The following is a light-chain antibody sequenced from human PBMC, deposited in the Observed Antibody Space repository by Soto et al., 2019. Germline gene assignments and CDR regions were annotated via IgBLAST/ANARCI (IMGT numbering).Light chain of an antibody. CDR3: CSWAGTYFMV. CDR2: DVN. V-gene: IGLV2-11*01. J-gene: IGLJ2*01. Sequence: QSALTQPRSVSGSPGQSVTISCTGTASDVGGYNFVSWYQQHSGKVPKLMIYDVNKRPSGVPDRFSGSKSGNTASLTISGLQAEDEADYYFCSWAGTYFMVFGGGTKLTVL. CDR1: ASDVGGYNF.